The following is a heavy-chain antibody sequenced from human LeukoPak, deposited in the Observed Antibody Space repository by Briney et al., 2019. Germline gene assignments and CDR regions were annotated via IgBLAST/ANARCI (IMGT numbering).Heavy chain of an antibody. V-gene: IGHV3-48*02. D-gene: IGHD3-22*01. Sequence: GGSLRLSCAASGFXFSSYSINWVRQAPGKGLEWISYIGSSSSTIYSADSVKGRLTISRDNAKNSLYLQMNSLRDEDTAVYYCARRGYGSSGYTNWFDLWGQGTLVTVSS. CDR3: ARRGYGSSGYTNWFDL. CDR1: GFXFSSYS. J-gene: IGHJ5*02. CDR2: IGSSSSTI.